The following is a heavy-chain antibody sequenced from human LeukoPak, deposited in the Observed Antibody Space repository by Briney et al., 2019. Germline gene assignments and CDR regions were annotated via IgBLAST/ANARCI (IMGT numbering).Heavy chain of an antibody. CDR1: GYTFTSYD. V-gene: IGHV1-8*01. CDR3: AREGDYTWSFLI. Sequence: ASVKVSCKASGYTFTSYDINWVRQATGQGLEWMGWMNPNSGNTGYAQKFQGRVTMTRNTSISTAYMELSSLRSEDTAVYYCAREGDYTWSFLIWGQGTMVTVSS. D-gene: IGHD1-26*01. J-gene: IGHJ3*02. CDR2: MNPNSGNT.